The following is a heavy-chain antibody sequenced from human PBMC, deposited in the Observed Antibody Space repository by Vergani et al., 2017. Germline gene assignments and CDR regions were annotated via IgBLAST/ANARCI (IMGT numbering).Heavy chain of an antibody. D-gene: IGHD2-21*01. Sequence: QVQLQESGPGLVKPSQTLSLTCTVSGGSFSTGGQSWTWLRQSAGKGLECIGRIYTSGATNYNPSLRSLAIMSVDASKNQFSLKLTSVTAADTAVYYCARDGGEYDKDALDVWGQGTKVTVTS. V-gene: IGHV4-61*02. CDR3: ARDGGEYDKDALDV. CDR2: IYTSGAT. CDR1: GGSFSTGGQS. J-gene: IGHJ3*01.